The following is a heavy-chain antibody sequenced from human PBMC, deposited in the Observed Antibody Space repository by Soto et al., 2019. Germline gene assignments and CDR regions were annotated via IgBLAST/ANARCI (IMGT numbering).Heavy chain of an antibody. J-gene: IGHJ1*01. CDR1: GGAFSGYA. V-gene: IGHV1-69*13. CDR2: IIPVLGIK. CDR3: ATDPRRITGTTSIEDFQH. Sequence: SSVKVSCKASGGAFSGYALSWVRQAPGQGTEWMGGIIPVLGIKNYAQKFQDRITIAADESTGTASLDLRDLKSEDTAIYYRATDPRRITGTTSIEDFQHWG. D-gene: IGHD1-20*01.